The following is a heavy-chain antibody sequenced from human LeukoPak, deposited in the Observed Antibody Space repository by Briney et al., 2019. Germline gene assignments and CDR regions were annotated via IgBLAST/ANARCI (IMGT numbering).Heavy chain of an antibody. V-gene: IGHV1-46*03. D-gene: IGHD2-2*01. J-gene: IGHJ4*02. CDR1: GYIFTNYY. Sequence: GASVKVSCKASGYIFTNYYMYWVRQAPGQGLEWMGIINPSGTTTYAQKFQGRVTMIRDTSTSTVYMELSSLRSEDTAVYYCARGLPATFDFWGQGTLVTVSS. CDR2: INPSGTT. CDR3: ARGLPATFDF.